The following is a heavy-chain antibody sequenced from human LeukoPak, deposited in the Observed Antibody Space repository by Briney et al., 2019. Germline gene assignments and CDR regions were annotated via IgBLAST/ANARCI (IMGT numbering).Heavy chain of an antibody. CDR1: GGSISSYY. J-gene: IGHJ4*02. Sequence: PSETLSLTCTVSGGSISSYYWSWIRQPPGKGLEWIGYIYYSGSTNYNPSLKSRVTISVDTSKNQFSLKLSSVTAADTAVYYCARGSSYYYGSSGYQPLDYWGQGTLVTVSS. V-gene: IGHV4-59*01. D-gene: IGHD3-22*01. CDR2: IYYSGST. CDR3: ARGSSYYYGSSGYQPLDY.